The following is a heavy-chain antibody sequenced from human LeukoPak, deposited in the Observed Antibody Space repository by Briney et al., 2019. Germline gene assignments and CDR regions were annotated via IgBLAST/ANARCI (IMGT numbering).Heavy chain of an antibody. V-gene: IGHV3-23*01. CDR2: ISGSGGST. CDR3: AKVKYDFWSGYYTGPIYFDY. CDR1: GFTFSSYA. Sequence: GGSLRLSCAASGFTFSSYAMSWVRQAPGKGLEWVSAISGSGGSTYYADSVKGRFTSSRDNSKNTLYLQMNSLRAEDTAVYYCAKVKYDFWSGYYTGPIYFDYWGQGTLVTVSS. J-gene: IGHJ4*02. D-gene: IGHD3-3*01.